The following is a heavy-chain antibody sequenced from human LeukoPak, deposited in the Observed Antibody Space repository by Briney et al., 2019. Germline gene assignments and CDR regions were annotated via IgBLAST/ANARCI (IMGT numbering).Heavy chain of an antibody. CDR1: GYTFTSYY. Sequence: ASVKVSCKASGYTFTSYYMHWARQAPGQGLEWMGIINPSDGSTSYAQKFQGRVTMTRDTSTSTVYMELSSLRSEDTAVYCCARAADTAMVPEDYFDYWGQGTLVTVSS. V-gene: IGHV1-46*03. J-gene: IGHJ4*02. CDR3: ARAADTAMVPEDYFDY. D-gene: IGHD5-18*01. CDR2: INPSDGST.